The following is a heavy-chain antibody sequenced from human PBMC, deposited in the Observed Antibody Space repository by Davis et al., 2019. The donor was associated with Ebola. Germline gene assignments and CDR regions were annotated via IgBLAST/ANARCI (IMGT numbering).Heavy chain of an antibody. V-gene: IGHV4-34*01. CDR2: INHSGST. CDR3: ARVGANRAFDI. J-gene: IGHJ3*02. D-gene: IGHD1-26*01. Sequence: PSETLSLTCAVYGGSFSGYYWSWIRQPPGKGLEWIGEINHSGSTNYNPSLKSRVTISVDTSKNQFSLKLSSVTAADTAVYYCARVGANRAFDIWGQGTMVTVSS. CDR1: GGSFSGYY.